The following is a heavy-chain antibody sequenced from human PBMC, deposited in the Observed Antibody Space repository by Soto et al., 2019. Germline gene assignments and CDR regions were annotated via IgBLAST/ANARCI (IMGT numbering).Heavy chain of an antibody. CDR2: IRSKPHNYAT. J-gene: IGHJ4*02. V-gene: IGHV3-73*02. Sequence: EVQLVESGGGLVQVGGSLKLSCAASGLSFSGSAMHWARQASGKGLEWVGRIRSKPHNYATTYAASVEGRFTISRDDSSNTVYLQMNGLKSDDTAMYYCTTERDYWGRGTLVTVSS. CDR3: TTERDY. CDR1: GLSFSGSA.